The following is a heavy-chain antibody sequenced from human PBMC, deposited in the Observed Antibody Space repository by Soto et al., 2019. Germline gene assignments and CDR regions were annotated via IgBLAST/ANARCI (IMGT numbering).Heavy chain of an antibody. CDR3: ARDFDADSRTDFDY. V-gene: IGHV3-20*04. J-gene: IGHJ4*02. D-gene: IGHD4-17*01. Sequence: GGSLRVSCAASGFSVRRSHMNWVRQAPGKGLEWVSGINWSGGSTAYADSVKGRFTVSRDNAKNSLYLQMNSLRAEDTALYFCARDFDADSRTDFDYWGQGTLVTVSS. CDR2: INWSGGST. CDR1: GFSVRRSH.